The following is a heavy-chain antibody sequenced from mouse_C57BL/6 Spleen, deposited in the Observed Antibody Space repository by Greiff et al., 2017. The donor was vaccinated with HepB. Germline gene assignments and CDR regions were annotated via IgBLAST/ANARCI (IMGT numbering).Heavy chain of an antibody. D-gene: IGHD1-1*01. CDR1: GFTFSSYA. CDR3: ARDTEVLRQSYAMDY. J-gene: IGHJ4*01. Sequence: EVKLMESGGGLVKPGGSLKLSCAASGFTFSSYAMSWVRQTPEKRLEWVATISDGGSYTYYPDNVKGRFTISRDNAKNNLYLQMSHLKSEDTAMYYCARDTEVLRQSYAMDYWGQGTSVTVSS. V-gene: IGHV5-4*01. CDR2: ISDGGSYT.